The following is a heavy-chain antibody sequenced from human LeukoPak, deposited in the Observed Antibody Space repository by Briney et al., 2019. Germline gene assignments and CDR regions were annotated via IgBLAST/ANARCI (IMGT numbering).Heavy chain of an antibody. J-gene: IGHJ3*02. CDR3: AKDRLDYGDYDAFDI. CDR2: ISYDGSNK. D-gene: IGHD4-17*01. Sequence: PGRSLRLSCAASGFTFSSYAMHWVRQAPGKGLEWVAVISYDGSNKYYADSVKGRFTISRDNSKNALYLQMNSLRAEDTAVYYCAKDRLDYGDYDAFDIWGQGTMVTVSS. CDR1: GFTFSSYA. V-gene: IGHV3-30-3*01.